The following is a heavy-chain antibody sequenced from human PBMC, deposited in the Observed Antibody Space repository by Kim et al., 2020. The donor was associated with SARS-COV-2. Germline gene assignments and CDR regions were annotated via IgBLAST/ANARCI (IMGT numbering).Heavy chain of an antibody. CDR2: VYHSGST. CDR3: ARAYSTTWYYFDF. J-gene: IGHJ4*02. D-gene: IGHD6-13*01. V-gene: IGHV4-59*01. CDR1: GGSISSYY. Sequence: SETLSLTCNVTGGSISSYYWSWMRQHPGKGLEWIGHVYHSGSTNYKPSLKSRVAISVDTTNNEFSLELYFVTAADTAVYFCARAYSTTWYYFDFWGLGTLVAVSS.